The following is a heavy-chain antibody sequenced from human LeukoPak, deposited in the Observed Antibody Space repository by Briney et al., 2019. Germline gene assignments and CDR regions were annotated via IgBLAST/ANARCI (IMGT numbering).Heavy chain of an antibody. J-gene: IGHJ4*02. Sequence: PGGSLRLSCAASGFTFGDFYMSWIRQAPGKGLEWVSYISSSGNTKYYADSVKGRFTMSRDNAKNSLYLQMDSLRVEDTAVYYCGRDSDSKGAFDYWGQGTLVTVSS. CDR1: GFTFGDFY. D-gene: IGHD1-26*01. CDR2: ISSSGNTK. CDR3: GRDSDSKGAFDY. V-gene: IGHV3-11*01.